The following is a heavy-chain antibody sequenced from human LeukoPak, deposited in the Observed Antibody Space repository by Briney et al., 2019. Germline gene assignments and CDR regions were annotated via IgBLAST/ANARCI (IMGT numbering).Heavy chain of an antibody. Sequence: GGSLRLSCAAFGFSFSNYWMGWVRQAPGKGLACVANIKTDGSETYYVDSVKGRFTISRDNAKNSLFLQMNSLRAEDTAIYYCVSAIRGSPIDYWGQGTLVSVPS. CDR1: GFSFSNYW. D-gene: IGHD3-10*01. J-gene: IGHJ4*02. V-gene: IGHV3-7*01. CDR2: IKTDGSET. CDR3: VSAIRGSPIDY.